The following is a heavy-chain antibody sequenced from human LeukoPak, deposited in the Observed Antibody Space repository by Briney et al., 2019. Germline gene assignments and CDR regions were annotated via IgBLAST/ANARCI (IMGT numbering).Heavy chain of an antibody. J-gene: IGHJ4*02. Sequence: PGGSLRLSCAASGFTFSSYGMHWVRQAPGKGLEWVAVISYDGSNKYYADSVKGRFTISRDNSKNTLYLQMNSLRAEDTAVYYCAKSEEDIVVVVAAAPPGYWGQGTLVTVSS. CDR2: ISYDGSNK. D-gene: IGHD2-15*01. CDR1: GFTFSSYG. CDR3: AKSEEDIVVVVAAAPPGY. V-gene: IGHV3-30*18.